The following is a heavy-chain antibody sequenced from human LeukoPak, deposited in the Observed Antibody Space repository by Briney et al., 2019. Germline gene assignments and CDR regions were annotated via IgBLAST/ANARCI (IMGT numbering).Heavy chain of an antibody. CDR1: GFTFSNAW. D-gene: IGHD3-22*01. CDR3: NARRDYYDSSGFDY. CDR2: IKGNTDGGTT. J-gene: IGHJ4*02. Sequence: PGGSLRLSCAASGFTFSNAWMNWVRQAPGKGLEWVGRIKGNTDGGTTDYAAPVKGRFTISRDDSKNTVYLLMNSLKTEDTAVYYCNARRDYYDSSGFDYWGQGTLVTVSS. V-gene: IGHV3-15*01.